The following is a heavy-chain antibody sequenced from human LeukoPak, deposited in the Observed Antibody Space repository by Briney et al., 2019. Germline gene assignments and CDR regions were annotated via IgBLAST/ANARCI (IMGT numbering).Heavy chain of an antibody. D-gene: IGHD1-7*01. V-gene: IGHV4-59*11. CDR1: GGSISSHY. Sequence: RSSETLSLTCTVSGGSISSHYWSWIRQPPGKGLEWIGYIYYSGSTNYNPSLKSRVTISVDTSKNQFSLKLSSVTAAETAVYYCARIELELQKADWFDPSGQGTLVTLPS. CDR2: IYYSGST. CDR3: ARIELELQKADWFDP. J-gene: IGHJ5*02.